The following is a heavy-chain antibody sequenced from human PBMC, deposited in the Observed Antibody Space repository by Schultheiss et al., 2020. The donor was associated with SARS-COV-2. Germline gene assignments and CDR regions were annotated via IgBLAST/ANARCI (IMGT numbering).Heavy chain of an antibody. CDR2: IYYSGST. D-gene: IGHD1-26*01. CDR1: GGSISSSSYY. V-gene: IGHV4-61*05. Sequence: SETLSLTCTVSGGSISSSSYYWGWIRQPPGKGLEWIGYIYYSGSTNYNPSLKSRVTISVDTSKNQFSLKLSSVTAADTAVYYCATPRARSQWVRKYYWYFDLWGRGTLVTVSS. CDR3: ATPRARSQWVRKYYWYFDL. J-gene: IGHJ2*01.